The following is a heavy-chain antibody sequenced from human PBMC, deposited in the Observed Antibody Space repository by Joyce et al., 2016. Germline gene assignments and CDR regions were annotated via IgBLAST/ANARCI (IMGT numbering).Heavy chain of an antibody. CDR2: ISDRGINT. Sequence: EVQLLESGGGLVQPGGSLRLSCAASGFTFSSHAMSWVRQAPGKGLEWVSIISDRGINTYYADSVKGRFIISRDKSKSTVSLQMNSLRAEDTAVYYCAKLYYDSRVGVHHFFESWGQGTPVTVSS. V-gene: IGHV3-23*01. D-gene: IGHD3-22*01. CDR3: AKLYYDSRVGVHHFFES. CDR1: GFTFSSHA. J-gene: IGHJ4*02.